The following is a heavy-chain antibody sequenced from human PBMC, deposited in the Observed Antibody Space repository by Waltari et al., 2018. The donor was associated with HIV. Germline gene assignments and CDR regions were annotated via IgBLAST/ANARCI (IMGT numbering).Heavy chain of an antibody. Sequence: QVQLQESGPGLVKPSQTLSLTCTVSGGSISRGSYYWSWIRQPAGKGLEWIGRVSTSGSTNYYPSLMSRVPISVDTSKNQFSLKLSSVTAADTAVYYCARDERYYESSGYFNWFDPWGQGTLVTVSS. CDR2: VSTSGST. CDR3: ARDERYYESSGYFNWFDP. V-gene: IGHV4-61*02. D-gene: IGHD3-22*01. J-gene: IGHJ5*02. CDR1: GGSISRGSYY.